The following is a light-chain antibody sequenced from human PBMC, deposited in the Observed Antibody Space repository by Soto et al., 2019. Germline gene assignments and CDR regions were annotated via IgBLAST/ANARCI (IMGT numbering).Light chain of an antibody. CDR2: GTS. Sequence: IVLTQSPGTLSLSPGERATLPCRASQSVKSSYLAWYQHKPGQAPRLLIYGTSSRATGIPDRFSGSGSGTDFTLTISRLEPEDFAVYYCQQYGSAPWTFGQGTKVDNK. V-gene: IGKV3-20*01. J-gene: IGKJ1*01. CDR1: QSVKSSY. CDR3: QQYGSAPWT.